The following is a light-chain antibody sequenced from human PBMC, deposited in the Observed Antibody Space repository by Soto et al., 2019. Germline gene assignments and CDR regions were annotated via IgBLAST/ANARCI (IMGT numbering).Light chain of an antibody. CDR1: QSVGSY. V-gene: IGKV3-11*01. J-gene: IGKJ5*01. CDR2: DAS. CDR3: QHRRDWPFS. Sequence: EIVLTQSPTTASLSPGERATLSCRASQSVGSYLAWYQQRPGQAPRLLISDASNRATGIPARFSGSGSGTDFTLTISTLEPEDLAIYYCQHRRDWPFSCGQGTRLEIK.